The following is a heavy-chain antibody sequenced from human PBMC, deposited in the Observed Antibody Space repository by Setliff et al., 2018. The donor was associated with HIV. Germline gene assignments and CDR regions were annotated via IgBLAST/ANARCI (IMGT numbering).Heavy chain of an antibody. CDR2: IYSDGNT. Sequence: GGSLRLSCAASGFTVYSYYMSWVRQAPGKGLEWVSVIYSDGNTYYADSVKGRFTVSRDNSKNTLHLQMNSLRGEDTAVYYCVVNSNFYYYMDVWGKGTTVTVSS. CDR3: VVNSNFYYYMDV. CDR1: GFTVYSYY. J-gene: IGHJ6*03. V-gene: IGHV3-66*02. D-gene: IGHD2-15*01.